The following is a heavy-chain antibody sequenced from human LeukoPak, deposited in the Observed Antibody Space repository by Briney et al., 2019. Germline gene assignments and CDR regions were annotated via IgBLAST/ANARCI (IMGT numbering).Heavy chain of an antibody. CDR3: AKGRIDY. Sequence: GRSLRLSCAASGFTLSSYGMHWVRQAPGKGLEWVAVISYDGSNKYYADSVKGRFTISRDNSKNTLYLQMNSLRAEDTAVYYCAKGRIDYWGQGTLVTVSS. CDR1: GFTLSSYG. J-gene: IGHJ4*02. CDR2: ISYDGSNK. V-gene: IGHV3-30*18.